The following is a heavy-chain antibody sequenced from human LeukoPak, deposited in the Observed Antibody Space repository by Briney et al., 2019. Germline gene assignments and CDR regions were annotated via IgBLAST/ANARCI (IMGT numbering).Heavy chain of an antibody. CDR2: IYTSGST. D-gene: IGHD3-22*01. V-gene: IGHV4-4*07. Sequence: SETLSLTCTVSGGSISSYYWSWIRQPAGKGLEWIGRIYTSGSTNYNPSLKSRVTMSVDTSKNQFSLKLSSVTAADTAVYYCVVTLGYDSSGYYSGLLPGVLNRSPTRYYMDVWGKGTTVTISS. CDR3: VVTLGYDSSGYYSGLLPGVLNRSPTRYYMDV. CDR1: GGSISSYY. J-gene: IGHJ6*03.